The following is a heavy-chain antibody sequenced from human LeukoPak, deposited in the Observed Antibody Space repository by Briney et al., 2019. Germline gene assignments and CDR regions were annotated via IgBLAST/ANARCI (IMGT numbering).Heavy chain of an antibody. CDR2: IYYSGST. D-gene: IGHD6-13*01. CDR3: ARRGSSSWCNWFDP. V-gene: IGHV4-39*01. J-gene: IGHJ5*02. Sequence: SETLSLTCTVSGASISSSTCYWGWIRQPPGKGLEWIGTIYYSGSTYYNPSLKSRVTISVDTSKNQFSLKLSSVTAADTAVYYCARRGSSSWCNWFDPWGQGTLVTVSS. CDR1: GASISSSTCY.